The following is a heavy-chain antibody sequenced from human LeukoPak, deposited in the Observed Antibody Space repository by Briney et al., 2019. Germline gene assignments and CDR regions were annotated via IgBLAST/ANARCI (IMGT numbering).Heavy chain of an antibody. J-gene: IGHJ4*02. V-gene: IGHV3-21*05. D-gene: IGHD1-26*01. CDR1: GFTFSSYW. CDR3: ARWGLGPSFDY. CDR2: ISAGSDYI. Sequence: PGGSLRLSCTASGFTFSSYWMSWVRQAPGEGLEWISYISAGSDYIYYTDSVKGRFTISRDNAKNSLYLQLNSLRVEDTAVYYCARWGLGPSFDYWGRGTLVTVSS.